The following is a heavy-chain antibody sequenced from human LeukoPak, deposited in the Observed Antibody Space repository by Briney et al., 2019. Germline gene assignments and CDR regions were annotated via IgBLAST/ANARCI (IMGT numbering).Heavy chain of an antibody. D-gene: IGHD1-1*01. CDR3: ARGTVQTGWFDP. CDR1: GGTFSSYA. V-gene: IGHV1-69*04. CDR2: IIPIFGIA. J-gene: IGHJ5*02. Sequence: GASVKVSCKASGGTFSSYAISWVGQAPGQGLEWMGRIIPIFGIANYAQKFQGRVTITADKSTSTAYMELSSLRSEDTAVYYCARGTVQTGWFDPWGQGTLVTVSS.